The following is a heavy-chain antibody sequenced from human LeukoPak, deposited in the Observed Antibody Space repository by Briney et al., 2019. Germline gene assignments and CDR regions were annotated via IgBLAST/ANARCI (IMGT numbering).Heavy chain of an antibody. Sequence: ASVKVSCKASGYTFTSYGISWVRQAPGQGLELMGWISAYNGNTNYAQKLQGRVTMTTDTSTSTAYMVLRSLRSDDTAVYYCARTYYDILTDPDQYYYYGMGVWGQGTTVTVSS. CDR3: ARTYYDILTDPDQYYYYGMGV. J-gene: IGHJ6*02. D-gene: IGHD3-9*01. CDR1: GYTFTSYG. CDR2: ISAYNGNT. V-gene: IGHV1-18*01.